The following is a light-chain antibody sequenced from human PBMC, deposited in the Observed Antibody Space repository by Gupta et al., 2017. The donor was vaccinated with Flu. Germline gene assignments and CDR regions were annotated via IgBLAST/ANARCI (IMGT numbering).Light chain of an antibody. V-gene: IGLV2-11*01. Sequence: QSAPTQPRSASASPGQSVTISCTGTSSDVGSSNRVSWYQQRPGKAPKLILYDVTERPSGVPDRFSGSQSGNTASLSISGLQADDESDYYCSSHAVRVTWVFGTGTTVTVL. CDR3: SSHAVRVTWV. CDR1: SSDVGSSNR. J-gene: IGLJ1*01. CDR2: DVT.